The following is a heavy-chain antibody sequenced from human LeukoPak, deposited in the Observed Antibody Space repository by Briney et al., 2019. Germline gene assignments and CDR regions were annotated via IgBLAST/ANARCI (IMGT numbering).Heavy chain of an antibody. D-gene: IGHD4-17*01. CDR1: GFTFSSYS. Sequence: GGSLRLSCAASGFTFSSYSMNWVRQAPGKGLEWVSYISTMISTTYYADFVQGRFTISRDNAKNSLYLQMNGLRAEDTAVYYCARGSYGDYVDDFWGQGTRVTVSS. CDR3: ARGSYGDYVDDF. V-gene: IGHV3-48*04. J-gene: IGHJ4*02. CDR2: ISTMISTT.